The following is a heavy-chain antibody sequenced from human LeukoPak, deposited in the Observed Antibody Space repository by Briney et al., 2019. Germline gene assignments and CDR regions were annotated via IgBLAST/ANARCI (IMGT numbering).Heavy chain of an antibody. J-gene: IGHJ4*02. D-gene: IGHD2-21*02. CDR2: INPNSGGT. CDR1: GYTFTGYY. CDR3: ARDLTREVVTAKPGYYFDY. V-gene: IGHV1-2*02. Sequence: GASVKVSCKASGYTFTGYYMHWVRQAPGQGLEWMGWINPNSGGTNYAQKFQGRVTMTRDTSISTAYMERSRLRADDTAVYYCARDLTREVVTAKPGYYFDYWGQGTLVTVSS.